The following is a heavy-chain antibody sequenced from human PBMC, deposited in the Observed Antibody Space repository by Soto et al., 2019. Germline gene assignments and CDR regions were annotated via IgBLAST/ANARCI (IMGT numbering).Heavy chain of an antibody. V-gene: IGHV3-21*01. Sequence: PGGSLRLSCAASGFTFSSYAMTWVRQAPGKGLEWVSSISTSTIYIYYADSVKGRFTISRDNAKKSLYLQLNSLRAEDTAVYYCVRNLNTSMGDMDFWGQGTLVTVSS. D-gene: IGHD5-18*01. CDR1: GFTFSSYA. J-gene: IGHJ4*02. CDR3: VRNLNTSMGDMDF. CDR2: ISTSTIYI.